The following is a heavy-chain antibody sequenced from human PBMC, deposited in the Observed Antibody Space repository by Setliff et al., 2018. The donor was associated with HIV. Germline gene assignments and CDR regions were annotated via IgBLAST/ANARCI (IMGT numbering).Heavy chain of an antibody. CDR1: GGSISSTSHY. V-gene: IGHV4-61*02. Sequence: LSLTCTVSGGSISSTSHYWTWIRQPAEKGLEWLGRIFTSGSASSKPSLESRVTFSVDTSKNQFALKLTSVTAADPAVYYCARAFYGISAGYYYFDVWGQGALVTVSA. J-gene: IGHJ4*02. CDR3: ARAFYGISAGYYYFDV. D-gene: IGHD3-9*01. CDR2: IFTSGSA.